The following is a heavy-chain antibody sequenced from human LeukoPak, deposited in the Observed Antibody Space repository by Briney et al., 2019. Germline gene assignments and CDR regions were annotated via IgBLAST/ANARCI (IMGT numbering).Heavy chain of an antibody. CDR3: ARGRRSYYGSGRSGGNYFDY. CDR2: INHSGST. CDR1: GGSFSGYY. D-gene: IGHD3-10*01. Sequence: PSETLSLTCAVYGGSFSGYYWSWIRQPPGKGLEWIGEINHSGSTNYNPSLKSRVTISVDTSKNQFSLKLSSVTAADTAVYYCARGRRSYYGSGRSGGNYFDYWGQGTLVTVSS. J-gene: IGHJ4*02. V-gene: IGHV4-34*01.